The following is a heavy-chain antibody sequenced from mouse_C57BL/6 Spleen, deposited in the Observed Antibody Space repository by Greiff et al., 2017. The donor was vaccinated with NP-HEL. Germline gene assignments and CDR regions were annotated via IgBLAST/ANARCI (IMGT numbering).Heavy chain of an antibody. Sequence: VQLQQPGAELVKPGASVKLSCKASGYTFTSYWMHWVKQRPGQGLEWIGMIHPNSGSTNYNEKFKSKATLTVDKSSSTAYMQLSSLTSEDSAVYDCARWYYGSSNDFARDCWGQETSVPVS. CDR2: IHPNSGST. CDR3: ARWYYGSSNDFARDC. J-gene: IGHJ4*01. V-gene: IGHV1-64*01. D-gene: IGHD1-1*01. CDR1: GYTFTSYW.